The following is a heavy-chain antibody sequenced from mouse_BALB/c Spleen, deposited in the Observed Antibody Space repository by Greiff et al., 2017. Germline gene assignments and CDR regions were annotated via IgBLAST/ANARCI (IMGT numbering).Heavy chain of an antibody. Sequence: VKLMESGPELVKPGASVKISCKASGYAFSSSWMNWVKQRPGQGLEWIGRIYPGDGDTNYNGKFKGKATLTADKSSSTAYMQLSSLTSVDSAVYYCTRFYYGNFYAMDYWGQGTSVTVSS. J-gene: IGHJ4*01. CDR1: GYAFSSSW. D-gene: IGHD2-1*01. CDR2: IYPGDGDT. CDR3: TRFYYGNFYAMDY. V-gene: IGHV1-82*01.